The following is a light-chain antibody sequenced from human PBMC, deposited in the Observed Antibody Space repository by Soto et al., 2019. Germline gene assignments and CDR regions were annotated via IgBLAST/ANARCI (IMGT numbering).Light chain of an antibody. CDR2: SNI. J-gene: IGLJ3*02. V-gene: IGLV1-40*01. Sequence: QAVVAQPPSVSGAPGQRVTISCTGSSSSIGAGYDVHWYQQLPGTAPKLLIYSNINRPSGVPDRFSGSKSGTSASLAITGLQAEDEADYYCQSYDSSLSGSVFGGGTQLTVL. CDR3: QSYDSSLSGSV. CDR1: SSSIGAGYD.